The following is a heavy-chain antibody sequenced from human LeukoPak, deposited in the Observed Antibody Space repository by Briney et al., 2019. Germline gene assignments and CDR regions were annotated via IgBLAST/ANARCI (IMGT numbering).Heavy chain of an antibody. D-gene: IGHD3-10*01. CDR1: GFTFSGSA. CDR2: IRSTANGYAT. J-gene: IGHJ4*02. V-gene: IGHV3-73*01. Sequence: GGSLRLSCAASGFTFSGSALHWVRQASGKGLEWVGRIRSTANGYATAYAASVKGRFTISRDDSKNTAYLQMDSLKTEDTAVYYCTGNCYGSGSYADFDYWGQGTLVTVSS. CDR3: TGNCYGSGSYADFDY.